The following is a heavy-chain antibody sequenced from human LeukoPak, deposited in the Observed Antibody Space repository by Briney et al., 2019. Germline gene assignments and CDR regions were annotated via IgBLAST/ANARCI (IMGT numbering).Heavy chain of an antibody. CDR3: ARMTGDILTTRRSPDDY. CDR1: GYTFTGYY. CDR2: INPNSGGT. V-gene: IGHV1-2*06. Sequence: GASVKVSCKASGYTFTGYYMHWVRQAPGQGLEWMGRINPNSGGTNYAQKLQGRVTMTRDTSISTAYMELSRLRSDDTAVYYCARMTGDILTTRRSPDDYWGQGTLVTVSS. D-gene: IGHD3-9*01. J-gene: IGHJ4*02.